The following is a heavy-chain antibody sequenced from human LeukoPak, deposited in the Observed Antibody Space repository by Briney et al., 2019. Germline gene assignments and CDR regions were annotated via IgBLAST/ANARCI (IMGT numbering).Heavy chain of an antibody. Sequence: PGGSLRLSCAASGFTFSSYAMTWVRQAPGKGLEWVSVIYSDGDTYYVDSVKGRFTISRDNSKNTLYLQMNSLRAEDTAVYYRARGPWASFDYWGQGTLVTVSS. CDR1: GFTFSSYA. CDR2: IYSDGDT. V-gene: IGHV3-66*01. J-gene: IGHJ4*02. CDR3: ARGPWASFDY. D-gene: IGHD3-16*01.